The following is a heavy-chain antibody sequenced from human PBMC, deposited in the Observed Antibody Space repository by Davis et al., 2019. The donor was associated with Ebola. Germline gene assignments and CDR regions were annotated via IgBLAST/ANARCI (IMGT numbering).Heavy chain of an antibody. CDR2: IYYSGST. Sequence: MPSETLSLTCTVSGGSISSYYWSWIRQPPGKGLEWIGYIYYSGSTNYNPSLKSRVTITVDTPKNQFSLKLIYVTAADTAVYYCARFYYGSGGGGYYYGMDVWGQGTTVTVSS. CDR3: ARFYYGSGGGGYYYGMDV. J-gene: IGHJ6*02. D-gene: IGHD3-10*01. CDR1: GGSISSYY. V-gene: IGHV4-59*01.